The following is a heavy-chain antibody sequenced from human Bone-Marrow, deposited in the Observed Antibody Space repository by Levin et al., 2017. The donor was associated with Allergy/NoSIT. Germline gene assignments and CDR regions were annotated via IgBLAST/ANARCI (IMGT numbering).Heavy chain of an antibody. V-gene: IGHV3-74*01. J-gene: IGHJ4*02. CDR2: INEHGTTT. D-gene: IGHD2-21*02. CDR1: GFRFSTYW. CDR3: VRDLAGRDGN. Sequence: PSETLSLTCAASGFRFSTYWMHWVRQRPGKGLVWVSRINEHGTTTNYADTVKGRFTISRDNARNTLYLQINNLRAEDTALYYCVRDLAGRDGNWGQGTLVTVSS.